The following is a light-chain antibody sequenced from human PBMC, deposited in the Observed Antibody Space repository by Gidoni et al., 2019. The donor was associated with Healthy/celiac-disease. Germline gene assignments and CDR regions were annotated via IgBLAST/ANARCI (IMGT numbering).Light chain of an antibody. Sequence: EIVLTQSPGTLPLSPGERAPLTCRASQSVSSSYIAWYQQEPGQAPRPLVYDASSRATGVPDRCSGSGSGTDCTLTISRLEPEDCAVYYCQQYGSSPPITFGQGTRLEIK. CDR3: QQYGSSPPIT. CDR1: QSVSSSY. J-gene: IGKJ5*01. CDR2: DAS. V-gene: IGKV3-20*01.